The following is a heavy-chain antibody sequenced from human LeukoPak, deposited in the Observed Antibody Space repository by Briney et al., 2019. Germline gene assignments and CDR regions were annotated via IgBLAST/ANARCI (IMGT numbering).Heavy chain of an antibody. J-gene: IGHJ4*02. CDR3: ARLTVQLERLLATYYFDY. CDR2: IYHSGST. D-gene: IGHD1-1*01. Sequence: PSGTLSLTCAVSGGSISSSNWWSWVRQPPGKGLEWIGEIYHSGSTNYNPSLKSRVTISVDKSKNQFSLKLSSVTAADTAVYYCARLTVQLERLLATYYFDYWGQGTLVTVSS. V-gene: IGHV4-4*02. CDR1: GGSISSSNW.